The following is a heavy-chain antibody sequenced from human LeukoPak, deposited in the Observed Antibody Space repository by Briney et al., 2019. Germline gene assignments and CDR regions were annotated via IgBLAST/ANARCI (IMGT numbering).Heavy chain of an antibody. V-gene: IGHV4-59*01. Sequence: SETLSLTCTVSGGSISSYYWSWIRQPPGKGLEWIGYIYYSGSTNYDPSLKSRVTISVDTSKNQFSLKLSSATAADTAVYYCARELHRIPDLYFDYWGQGTLVTVSS. CDR1: GGSISSYY. CDR3: ARELHRIPDLYFDY. D-gene: IGHD1-14*01. CDR2: IYYSGST. J-gene: IGHJ4*02.